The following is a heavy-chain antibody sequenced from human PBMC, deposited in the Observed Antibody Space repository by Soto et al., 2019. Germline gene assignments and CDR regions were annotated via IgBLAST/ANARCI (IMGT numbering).Heavy chain of an antibody. CDR1: GYTFTDYF. J-gene: IGHJ4*02. CDR3: ARDTKIPANAIHDGR. Sequence: VEMVQSGAEVKKPGASVRVSCKASGYTFTDYFIHWVRQAPGQGLEWMGWINPNRGGKNYAQKFQGRVTMTRDTSITTVYLDLSRLGSDDTATYYGARDTKIPANAIHDGRWGQGTLVTVSS. CDR2: INPNRGGK. V-gene: IGHV1-2*02. D-gene: IGHD2-2*01.